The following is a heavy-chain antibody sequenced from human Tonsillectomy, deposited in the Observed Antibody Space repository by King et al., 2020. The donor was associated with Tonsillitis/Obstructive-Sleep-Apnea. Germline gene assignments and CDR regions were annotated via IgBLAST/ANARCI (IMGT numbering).Heavy chain of an antibody. J-gene: IGHJ3*02. V-gene: IGHV3-23*01. CDR3: AKDPPRGGVTGGRAFEI. Sequence: VQLLESGGGLEQPGGSLRLSCAASGFTFSSYAMSWVRQAPGKGLEWVSGISGSGGSTYYADSVKGRFTISRDNSKNTLYLQMNSLRAEDTAVYYCAKDPPRGGVTGGRAFEIWGQGTMATVSS. D-gene: IGHD3-16*01. CDR1: GFTFSSYA. CDR2: ISGSGGST.